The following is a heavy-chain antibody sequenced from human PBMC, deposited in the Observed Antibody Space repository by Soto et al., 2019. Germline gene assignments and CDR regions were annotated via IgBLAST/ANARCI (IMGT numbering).Heavy chain of an antibody. CDR2: IYYSGST. Sequence: SETLSLTCTVSGGSVSSYYWSWIRQPPGKGLEWIGYIYYSGSTNYNPSLKSRVTISVDTSKNQFSLKLSSVTAADTAVYYCARDRHYDFWSGYGLYYYYGMDVWGQGTTVTVSS. CDR1: GGSVSSYY. J-gene: IGHJ6*02. D-gene: IGHD3-3*01. CDR3: ARDRHYDFWSGYGLYYYYGMDV. V-gene: IGHV4-59*02.